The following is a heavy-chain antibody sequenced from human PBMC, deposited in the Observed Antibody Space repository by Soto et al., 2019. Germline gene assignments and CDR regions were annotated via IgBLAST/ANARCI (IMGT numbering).Heavy chain of an antibody. CDR1: GFTFSSYG. J-gene: IGHJ6*02. CDR3: AADSSTYYYYYCMDV. Sequence: QVQLVESGGGVVQPGRSLRLSCAASGFTFSSYGMHWVRQAPGKGLEWVAVISYDGSNKYYADYVKGRFTISRDNSMNTLYLQMNSLRAEDTAVYYCAADSSTYYYYYCMDVWGQGTTVTVSS. CDR2: ISYDGSNK. V-gene: IGHV3-30*03. D-gene: IGHD2-2*01.